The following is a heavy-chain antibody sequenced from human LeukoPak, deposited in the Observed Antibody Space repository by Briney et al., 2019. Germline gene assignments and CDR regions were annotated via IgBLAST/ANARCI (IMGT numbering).Heavy chain of an antibody. CDR2: IIPIFGTA. Sequence: SVKVSCKASGGTFSSYAISWVRQAPGQGLEWMGRIIPIFGTANYAQKFQGRVTITTDESTSTAYMELGSLRSEDTAVYYCARDYGGNSGPSHAFDIWGQGTMVTVSS. V-gene: IGHV1-69*05. J-gene: IGHJ3*02. D-gene: IGHD4-23*01. CDR3: ARDYGGNSGPSHAFDI. CDR1: GGTFSSYA.